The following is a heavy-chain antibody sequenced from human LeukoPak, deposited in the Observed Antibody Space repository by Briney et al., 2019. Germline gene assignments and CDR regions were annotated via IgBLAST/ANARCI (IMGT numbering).Heavy chain of an antibody. V-gene: IGHV3-23*01. Sequence: GGSLRLSCAASGFTFSSYGMSWVRQAPGKGLEWVSAISGSGGSTYYADSVKGRFTISRDNSKNTLYLQMNSLRAEDTAVYYCAKELRYFDWLPPLSFDYWGQGTLVTVSS. D-gene: IGHD3-9*01. CDR1: GFTFSSYG. CDR2: ISGSGGST. CDR3: AKELRYFDWLPPLSFDY. J-gene: IGHJ4*02.